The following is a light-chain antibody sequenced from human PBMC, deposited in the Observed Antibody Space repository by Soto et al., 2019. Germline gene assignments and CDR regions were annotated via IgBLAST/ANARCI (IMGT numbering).Light chain of an antibody. CDR2: GAS. CDR1: QTVNNNY. V-gene: IGKV3-20*01. CDR3: QQYGSSPLT. J-gene: IGKJ4*01. Sequence: LTKYPGTLSLSQGEPVPLCCRSSQTVNNNYLAWYQQIPGQAPRLLISGASGRATGTPDRFSGSASGTDFTLTISRLEPEDFAVYYCQQYGSSPLTFGGGTKVDIK.